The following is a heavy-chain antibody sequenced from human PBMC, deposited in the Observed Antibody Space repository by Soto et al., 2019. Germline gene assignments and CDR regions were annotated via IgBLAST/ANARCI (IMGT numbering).Heavy chain of an antibody. D-gene: IGHD6-13*01. CDR1: GGSISSGDYY. V-gene: IGHV4-30-4*01. CDR2: IYYSGST. J-gene: IGHJ4*02. Sequence: SETLSLTCTVSGGSISSGDYYWSWIRQPPGKGLEWIGYIYYSGSTYYNPSLKSRVTISVDTSKNQFSLKLSSVTAADTAVYYCARGSSSGASFDYWGQGTLVTVSS. CDR3: ARGSSSGASFDY.